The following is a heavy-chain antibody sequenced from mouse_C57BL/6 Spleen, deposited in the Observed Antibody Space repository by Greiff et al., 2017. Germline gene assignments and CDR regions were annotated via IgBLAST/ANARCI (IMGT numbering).Heavy chain of an antibody. J-gene: IGHJ1*03. D-gene: IGHD1-1*01. CDR1: GYTFTNYW. CDR2: IYPGGGYT. CDR3: ARHGSRHWYFDV. V-gene: IGHV1-63*01. Sequence: VQLQEPGAELVRPGTSVKMSCKASGYTFTNYWIGWAKQRPGHGLEWIVGIYPGGGYTNYNEKFKGKATLTDDKSSSTAYMQFSSLTSEDSAIDYCARHGSRHWYFDVWGTGTTVTVSS.